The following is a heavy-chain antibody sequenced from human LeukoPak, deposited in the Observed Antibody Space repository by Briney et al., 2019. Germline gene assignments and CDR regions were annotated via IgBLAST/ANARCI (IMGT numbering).Heavy chain of an antibody. CDR1: GFTVSSNF. D-gene: IGHD3-22*01. J-gene: IGHJ4*02. CDR2: IKEDGSKK. V-gene: IGHV3-7*03. CDR3: ATPLDYYDTSAYHQGGD. Sequence: GGSLRLSCAASGFTVSSNFMSWVRQAPGKGLEWVANIKEDGSKKTYVDSVKGRFTIFRDNAKNSLYLQMNRLRAEDTAVYYCATPLDYYDTSAYHQGGDWGQGTLVTVSS.